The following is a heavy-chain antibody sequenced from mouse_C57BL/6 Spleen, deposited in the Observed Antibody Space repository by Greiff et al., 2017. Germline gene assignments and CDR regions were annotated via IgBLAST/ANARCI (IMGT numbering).Heavy chain of an antibody. J-gene: IGHJ4*01. V-gene: IGHV1-72*01. CDR1: GYTFTSYW. CDR3: ASDYYRDAMDY. CDR2: IAPNSGGT. D-gene: IGHD2-12*01. Sequence: QVQLQQPGAELVKPGASVKLSCKASGYTFTSYWMHWVKQRPGRGLEWIGRIAPNSGGTKYNEKFKSKATLTVDKPSSTAYMQLSSLTSEDSAVYYCASDYYRDAMDYWGQGTSVTVSS.